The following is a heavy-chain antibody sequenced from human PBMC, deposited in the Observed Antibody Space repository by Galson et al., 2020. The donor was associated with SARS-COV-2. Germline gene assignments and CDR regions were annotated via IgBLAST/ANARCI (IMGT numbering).Heavy chain of an antibody. CDR3: ARDRLGIDDY. CDR1: GYNFATYS. J-gene: IGHJ4*02. Sequence: ASVKVSCKASGYNFATYSMHWVRQDPGQRLEWMGWIHGGNGNTKYSQKFQGRVTITRDTSASTAYMELSSLRSEDTAVYYCARDRLGIDDYWGQGTLVTVSS. D-gene: IGHD7-27*01. CDR2: IHGGNGNT. V-gene: IGHV1-3*01.